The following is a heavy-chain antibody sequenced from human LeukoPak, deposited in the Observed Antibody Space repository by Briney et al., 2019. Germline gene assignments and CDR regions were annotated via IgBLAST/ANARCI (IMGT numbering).Heavy chain of an antibody. CDR3: ATGVEAAAGNNFDY. J-gene: IGHJ4*02. CDR2: FDPEDGET. Sequence: ASVKVSCKASGGTFSSYAISWVRQAPGKGLEWMGGFDPEDGETIYAQKFQGRVTMTEDTSTDTAYMELSSLRSEDTAVYYCATGVEAAAGNNFDYWGQGTLVTVSS. CDR1: GGTFSSYA. V-gene: IGHV1-24*01. D-gene: IGHD6-13*01.